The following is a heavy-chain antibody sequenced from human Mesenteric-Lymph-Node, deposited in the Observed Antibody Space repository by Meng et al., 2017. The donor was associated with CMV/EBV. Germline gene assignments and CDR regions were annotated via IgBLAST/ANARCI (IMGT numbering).Heavy chain of an antibody. CDR1: GGSINSYY. Sequence: SETLSLTCTVSGGSINSYYWGWIRQPPGKGLEWIGSVYYTGDTYSNPSLASRVTMSLDTSKNQFSLKLTSVTAADTAVYYCARDQGYYYAMDVWGQGTTVTVSS. V-gene: IGHV4-59*04. CDR2: VYYTGDT. CDR3: ARDQGYYYAMDV. J-gene: IGHJ6*02. D-gene: IGHD5-24*01.